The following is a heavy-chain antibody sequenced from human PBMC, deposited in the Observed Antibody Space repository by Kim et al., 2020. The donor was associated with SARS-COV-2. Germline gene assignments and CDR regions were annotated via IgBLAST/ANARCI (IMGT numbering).Heavy chain of an antibody. Sequence: GGSLRLSCAASGFTFSDAWMSWVRQAPGKGLEWVGRVKSKTDGETTDYAAPVKGRFTISRDDSENTVYLQMNSLKTEDTAVYYCATDHLPYSGISVYYFVYWGQGTLVTVSS. CDR3: ATDHLPYSGISVYYFVY. CDR1: GFTFSDAW. V-gene: IGHV3-15*01. CDR2: VKSKTDGETT. D-gene: IGHD3-22*01. J-gene: IGHJ4*02.